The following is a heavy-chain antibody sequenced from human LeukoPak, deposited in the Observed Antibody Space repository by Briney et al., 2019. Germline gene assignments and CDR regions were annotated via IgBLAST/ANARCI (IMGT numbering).Heavy chain of an antibody. CDR3: ASPPGYGMDV. CDR1: GFTFSSYG. CDR2: ISYDGSNK. J-gene: IGHJ6*04. V-gene: IGHV3-30*03. Sequence: GGSLRLSCAASGFTFSSYGMHWVRQAPGKGPEWVAVISYDGSNKYYADSVKGRFTISRDNSKNTLYLQMNSLRAEDTAVYYCASPPGYGMDVWGKGTTVTVSS.